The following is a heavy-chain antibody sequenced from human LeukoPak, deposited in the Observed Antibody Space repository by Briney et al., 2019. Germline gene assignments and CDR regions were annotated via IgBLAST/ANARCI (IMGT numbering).Heavy chain of an antibody. V-gene: IGHV4-4*02. CDR1: GGSITSNNW. CDR3: ARDLYYYDSSGYYVFDY. Sequence: SETLSLTCAVFGGSITSNNWWSWVRQSPGKGLEWIGEIYHTGNSNYNPSLKSRVTMSVDTSKNQFSLKLSSVTAADTAVYYCARDLYYYDSSGYYVFDYWGQGTLVTVSS. J-gene: IGHJ4*02. D-gene: IGHD3-22*01. CDR2: IYHTGNS.